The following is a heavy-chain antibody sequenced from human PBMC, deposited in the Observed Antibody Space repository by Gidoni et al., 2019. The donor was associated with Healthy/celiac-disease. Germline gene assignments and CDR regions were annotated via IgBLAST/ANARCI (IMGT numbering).Heavy chain of an antibody. J-gene: IGHJ4*02. CDR1: GFPFSSYG. CDR3: ARDPDSSGYPLDY. Sequence: QVQLVDSGLVVVQPGRSLRLSCAASGFPFSSYGMHWVRQAPGKGLEWVAVIWYDGSNKYYADSVKGRFTISRDKSKNTLYLQMNSLRAEDTAVYYCARDPDSSGYPLDYWGQGTLVTVSS. CDR2: IWYDGSNK. V-gene: IGHV3-33*01. D-gene: IGHD3-22*01.